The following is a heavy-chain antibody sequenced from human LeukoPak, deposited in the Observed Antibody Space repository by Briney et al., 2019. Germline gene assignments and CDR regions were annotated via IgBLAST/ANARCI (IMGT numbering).Heavy chain of an antibody. J-gene: IGHJ4*02. CDR1: GGTFSSYT. V-gene: IGHV1-69*02. CDR2: IIPILGIA. CDR3: ARSICSSTGCYGGREVDY. Sequence: SVKVSCKASGGTFSSYTISWVRQAPGQGLEWMGRIIPILGIANYAQKFQGRVTITADKSTSTAYMELSSLRSGDTAVYYCARSICSSTGCYGGREVDYWGQGTLVTVSS. D-gene: IGHD2-2*01.